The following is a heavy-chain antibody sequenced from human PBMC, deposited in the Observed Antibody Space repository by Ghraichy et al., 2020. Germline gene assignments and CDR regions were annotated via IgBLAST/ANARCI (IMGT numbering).Heavy chain of an antibody. D-gene: IGHD3-3*01. J-gene: IGHJ4*02. Sequence: SETLSFTCAVYGGSFSGYYWCWIRQPPGKGLEWIGEINHSGSTNYNPSLKSRVTISVDTSKNQFSLKLSSVTAADTAVYYCARRYYDFWSGYSYYFDYWGQGTLVTVSS. CDR1: GGSFSGYY. CDR2: INHSGST. V-gene: IGHV4-34*01. CDR3: ARRYYDFWSGYSYYFDY.